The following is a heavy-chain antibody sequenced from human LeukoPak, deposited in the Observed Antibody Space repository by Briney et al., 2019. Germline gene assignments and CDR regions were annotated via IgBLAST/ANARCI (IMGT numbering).Heavy chain of an antibody. Sequence: ASVKVSCKTSGYTFTDYYMHWVRHVPGQGLERMGWVNPNSGATNYAQKFQGRVTLTTDTSTNTAYMELNRLTSDDTAVYFCARDAAGFGGVEAPHNYFDPWAREPWSPSPQ. V-gene: IGHV1-2*02. J-gene: IGHJ5*02. CDR2: VNPNSGAT. D-gene: IGHD5-24*01. CDR1: GYTFTDYY. CDR3: ARDAAGFGGVEAPHNYFDP.